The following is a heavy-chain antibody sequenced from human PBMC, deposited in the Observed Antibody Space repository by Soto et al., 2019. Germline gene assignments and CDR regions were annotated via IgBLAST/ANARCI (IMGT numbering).Heavy chain of an antibody. CDR2: IWYDGSIK. CDR3: ARDPTNHPRIAVAGQDY. Sequence: QVQLVESGVGVVQPGRSLRLSCAASGFTFSSYGMHWVRQAPGKGLEWVAVIWYDGSIKYYADSVKGRFTISRDNSKNTLYLQMNSLRAEDTAVYYCARDPTNHPRIAVAGQDYWGQGTLVTVSS. D-gene: IGHD6-19*01. V-gene: IGHV3-33*01. CDR1: GFTFSSYG. J-gene: IGHJ4*01.